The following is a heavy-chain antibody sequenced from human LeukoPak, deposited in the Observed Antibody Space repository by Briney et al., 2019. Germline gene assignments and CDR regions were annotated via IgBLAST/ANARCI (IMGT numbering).Heavy chain of an antibody. V-gene: IGHV1-69*13. CDR3: ARARERWLQSDYFDY. J-gene: IGHJ4*02. Sequence: ASVKVSCKASGGTFSSYAINWVRQAPGQGLEWMGGIIPIFGTANYAQKFQGRVTITADESTSTAYMELSSLRSEDTVVYYCARARERWLQSDYFDYWGQGTLVTVSS. D-gene: IGHD5-24*01. CDR2: IIPIFGTA. CDR1: GGTFSSYA.